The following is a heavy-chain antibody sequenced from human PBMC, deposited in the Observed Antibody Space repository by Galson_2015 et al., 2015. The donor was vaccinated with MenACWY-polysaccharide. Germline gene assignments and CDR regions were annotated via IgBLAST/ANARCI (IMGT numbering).Heavy chain of an antibody. CDR2: IKSKTDGGTT. Sequence: SLRLSCAASGFTFSNAWMSWVRQAPGKGLEWVGRIKSKTDGGTTNYAAPVKGRFTISRDDSKNTLYLQMNSLKTEDTAVYYCTTDSSGWYPTFDYWGQGTLVTVSS. CDR3: TTDSSGWYPTFDY. V-gene: IGHV3-15*01. CDR1: GFTFSNAW. J-gene: IGHJ4*02. D-gene: IGHD6-19*01.